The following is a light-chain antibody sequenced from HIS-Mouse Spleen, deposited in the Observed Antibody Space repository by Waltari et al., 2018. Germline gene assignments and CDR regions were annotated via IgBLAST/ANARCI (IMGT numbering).Light chain of an antibody. J-gene: IGLJ2*01. CDR3: SSYTSSSTRV. Sequence: QSALTQPASVSGSPGQSITISCTGTSSDVGGYNYVAWYQQHPGKAPKLLIYDVSNRPSGVPNRFSGCQSGNTHSLTISGLQAEHEADYYCSSYTSSSTRVFGGGTKLTVL. CDR1: SSDVGGYNY. CDR2: DVS. V-gene: IGLV2-14*03.